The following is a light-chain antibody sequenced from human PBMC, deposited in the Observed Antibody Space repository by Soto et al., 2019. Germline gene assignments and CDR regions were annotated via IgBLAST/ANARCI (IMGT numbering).Light chain of an antibody. CDR2: LNSDGSH. V-gene: IGLV4-69*01. J-gene: IGLJ3*02. CDR1: SGHSSYA. Sequence: QLVLTQSPSASASLGASVTLTCTLSSGHSSYAIAWHQQQPEKGPRYLMRLNSDGSHSKGDGIPDRFSGSSSGTERYLSITRLQTEDEADYYCQTAGVFGGGTKLTVL. CDR3: QTAGV.